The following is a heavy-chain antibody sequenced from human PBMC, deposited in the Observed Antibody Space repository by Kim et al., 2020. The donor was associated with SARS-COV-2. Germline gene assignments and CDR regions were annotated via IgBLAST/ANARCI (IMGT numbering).Heavy chain of an antibody. CDR2: IWYDGSNK. CDR1: GFTFSSYG. D-gene: IGHD3-3*01. J-gene: IGHJ4*02. CDR3: AREEVGFGVVITHLDY. Sequence: GGSLRLSCAASGFTFSSYGMHWVRQAPGKGLEWVAVIWYDGSNKYYADSVKGRFTISRDNSKNTLYLQMNSLRAEDTAVYYCAREEVGFGVVITHLDYWGQGTLVTVSS. V-gene: IGHV3-33*01.